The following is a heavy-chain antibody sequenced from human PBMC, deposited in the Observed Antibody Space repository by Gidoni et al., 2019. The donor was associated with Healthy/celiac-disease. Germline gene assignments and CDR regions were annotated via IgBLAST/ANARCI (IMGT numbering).Heavy chain of an antibody. CDR1: GFTVSSNY. Sequence: VQLLESGGGLVQPGWSLRLSCAASGFTVSSNYMSWVRQAPGKGLEWVSVMYSGGSTYYADSVKGRFTISRENSKNTLYLQMNSLRAEDTAVYYCARSHAVTGDGDYWGQGTLVTVSS. CDR3: ARSHAVTGDGDY. V-gene: IGHV3-66*01. D-gene: IGHD7-27*01. J-gene: IGHJ4*02. CDR2: MYSGGST.